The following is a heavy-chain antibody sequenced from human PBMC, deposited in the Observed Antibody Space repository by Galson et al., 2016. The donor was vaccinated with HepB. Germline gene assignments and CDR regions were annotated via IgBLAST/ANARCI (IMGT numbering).Heavy chain of an antibody. J-gene: IGHJ3*01. CDR3: ARICSGANCIDAFDL. CDR1: GYTFTGNY. Sequence: SVKVSCKASGYTFTGNYMHWVRQAPGQGLEWMGWINPSSGGSNYAQKFQGRVTMTSDRSITTAYMELSRLRSDDTAVYYCARICSGANCIDAFDLWGQGTTVTVSS. D-gene: IGHD2-15*01. CDR2: INPSSGGS. V-gene: IGHV1-2*02.